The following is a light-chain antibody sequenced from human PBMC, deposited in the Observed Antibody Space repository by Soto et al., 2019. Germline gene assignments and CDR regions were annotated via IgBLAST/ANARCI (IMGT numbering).Light chain of an antibody. CDR1: ESISNI. CDR3: QPSYSSLGFT. Sequence: DIQITQSPSSLSASVGDRVTITCRASESISNILNGYQHKPGKAPKVLIYAASSLQSGVPSRFSGSGSGTDFILTITSLQAEDFATYYCQPSYSSLGFTFGPGTKVDL. CDR2: AAS. V-gene: IGKV1-39*01. J-gene: IGKJ3*01.